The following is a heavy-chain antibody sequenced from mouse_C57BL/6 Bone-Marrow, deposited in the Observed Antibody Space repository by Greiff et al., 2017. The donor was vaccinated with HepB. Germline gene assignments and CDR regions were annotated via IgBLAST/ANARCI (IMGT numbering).Heavy chain of an antibody. CDR1: GYTFTDYE. Sequence: VKLQESGAELVRPGASVTLSCKASGYTFTDYEMHWVKQTPVHGLEWIGAIDPETGGTAYNQKFKGKAILTADKSSSTAYMELRSLTSEDSAVYYCTNGLTYYGSSPYYAMDYWGQGTSVTVSS. D-gene: IGHD1-1*01. CDR3: TNGLTYYGSSPYYAMDY. V-gene: IGHV1-15*01. CDR2: IDPETGGT. J-gene: IGHJ4*01.